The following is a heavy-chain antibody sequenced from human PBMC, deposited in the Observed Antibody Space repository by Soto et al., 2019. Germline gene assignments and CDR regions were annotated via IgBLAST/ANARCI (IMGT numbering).Heavy chain of an antibody. J-gene: IGHJ6*02. D-gene: IGHD1-26*01. CDR3: ARHLGHPYYGMDV. V-gene: IGHV1-69*12. Sequence: QVQLVQSGAEVKKPESSVKVSCKASGGTFSIYAISWVRQAPGHGLEWMGGIIPIFGTADYAQKFQGRVTITADESTSTASMELSSLRSEDTAVYYCARHLGHPYYGMDVWSQGTTVTVSS. CDR2: IIPIFGTA. CDR1: GGTFSIYA.